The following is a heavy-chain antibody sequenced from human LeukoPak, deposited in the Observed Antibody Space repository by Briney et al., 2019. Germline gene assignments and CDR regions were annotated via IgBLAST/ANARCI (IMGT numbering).Heavy chain of an antibody. J-gene: IGHJ4*02. Sequence: KPSQTLSLTCTVSGGSISSGSYYGSCLRQPAGKGLVWIGRIYTSGSTKYHPSLKSRVTISVDTSKNQFSLKLSSVTAADTAVYYCAREARGYYGSGSYYLDYGGQGTLVTVSS. CDR1: GGSISSGSYY. CDR2: IYTSGST. CDR3: AREARGYYGSGSYYLDY. D-gene: IGHD3-10*01. V-gene: IGHV4-61*02.